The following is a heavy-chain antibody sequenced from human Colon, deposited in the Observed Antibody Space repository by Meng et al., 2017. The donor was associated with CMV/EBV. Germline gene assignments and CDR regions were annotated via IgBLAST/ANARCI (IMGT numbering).Heavy chain of an antibody. Sequence: QVQLQESGPGLVKPSETLSLTCCFSGFHVTSGAYHWSWIRQSPGKGLEWIGYIYDTWITIYNPSLKSRVTIFLETSKNQFSLNLNSMTTADTAVYYCAKSRSSTPGIVDDWGQGTLVTVSS. V-gene: IGHV4-61*08. CDR3: AKSRSSTPGIVDD. J-gene: IGHJ4*02. CDR1: GFHVTSGAYH. D-gene: IGHD2/OR15-2a*01. CDR2: IYDTWIT.